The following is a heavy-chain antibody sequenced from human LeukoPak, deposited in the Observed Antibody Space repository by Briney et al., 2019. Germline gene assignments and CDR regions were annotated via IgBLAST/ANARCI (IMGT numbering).Heavy chain of an antibody. V-gene: IGHV3-23*01. J-gene: IGHJ4*02. Sequence: PGGSLTLSCAASGFTFSSYAMIWVRQAPGKGLEWVSAISGSGGSTYYPDPVKGRFTISTDNSKHQLYLRMNSLRAEDTAVYYCAKDGGAEYDSSDYYEFGVDYWGQGTLVTVSS. D-gene: IGHD3-22*01. CDR1: GFTFSSYA. CDR3: AKDGGAEYDSSDYYEFGVDY. CDR2: ISGSGGST.